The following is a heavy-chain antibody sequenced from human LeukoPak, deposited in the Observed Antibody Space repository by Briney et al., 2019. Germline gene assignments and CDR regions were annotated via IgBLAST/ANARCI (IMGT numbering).Heavy chain of an antibody. V-gene: IGHV3-21*01. CDR2: ISSSSSYI. Sequence: GRSLRLSCAASGFTFSSYSMNWVRQAPGKGLEWVSSISSSSSYIYYVDSVKGRFTISRDNAKNSLYLQMNSLRAEDTAVYYCARVDVVVTAGDYWGQGTLVTVSS. J-gene: IGHJ4*02. D-gene: IGHD2-21*02. CDR1: GFTFSSYS. CDR3: ARVDVVVTAGDY.